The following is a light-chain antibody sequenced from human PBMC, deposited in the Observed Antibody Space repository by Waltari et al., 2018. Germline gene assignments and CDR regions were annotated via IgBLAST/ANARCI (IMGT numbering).Light chain of an antibody. Sequence: EIVFTQSPGTLPLSPGERATLSCRASQSVSSSYLAWYQQKPGQAPRLLIYGASSRATGIPDRFSGSGSGTDFTLTISRLEPEDFAVYYCQQYGSSPLTFGPGTKVDIK. J-gene: IGKJ3*01. CDR1: QSVSSSY. V-gene: IGKV3-20*01. CDR3: QQYGSSPLT. CDR2: GAS.